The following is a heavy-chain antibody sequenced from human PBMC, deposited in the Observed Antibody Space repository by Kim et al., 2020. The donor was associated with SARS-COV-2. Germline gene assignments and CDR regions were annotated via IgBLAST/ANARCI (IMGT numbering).Heavy chain of an antibody. V-gene: IGHV3-73*01. D-gene: IGHD3-10*01. Sequence: SVKGRFTISRDDSKNTAYLQMNSLITEDTAVYYCTRRLGAYGSGSEAALDWGQGTTVTVSS. CDR3: TRRLGAYGSGSEAALD. J-gene: IGHJ6*02.